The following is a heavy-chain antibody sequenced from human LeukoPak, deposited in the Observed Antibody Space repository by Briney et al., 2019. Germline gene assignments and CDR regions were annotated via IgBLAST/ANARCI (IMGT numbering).Heavy chain of an antibody. Sequence: GGSLRLSCAASGFTFSSFPMSWVRQAPGTGLEWVAIIGGNGGGTYYADSVKGRFTISRDNSKNTLYLQMNSLRAEDTAVYFCAKERATTTSFDYWGQGTLVTVSS. CDR1: GFTFSSFP. CDR3: AKERATTTSFDY. CDR2: IGGNGGGT. D-gene: IGHD2/OR15-2a*01. V-gene: IGHV3-23*01. J-gene: IGHJ4*02.